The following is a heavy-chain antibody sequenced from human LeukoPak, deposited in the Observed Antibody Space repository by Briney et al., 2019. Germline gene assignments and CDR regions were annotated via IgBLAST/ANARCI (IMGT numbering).Heavy chain of an antibody. J-gene: IGHJ6*02. V-gene: IGHV3-74*01. CDR2: INNDGSST. CDR1: GFTFSSYW. Sequence: AGGSLRLSCAASGFTFSSYWMHWVRHAPGKGLVWVSRINNDGSSTSYAGSVKGRFTISRDNAKNTLYLQVNSLRAEDTAVYYCATGQGHGMDVWGQGTTVTVSS. D-gene: IGHD1-14*01. CDR3: ATGQGHGMDV.